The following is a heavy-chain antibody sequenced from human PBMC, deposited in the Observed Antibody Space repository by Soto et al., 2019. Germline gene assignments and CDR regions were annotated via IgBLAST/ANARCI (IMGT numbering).Heavy chain of an antibody. J-gene: IGHJ4*02. Sequence: GGSLRLSCTASGFTFSSDSMIWVRQAPGKGLELISYISSSSTTIYYADSVKGRFTVSRDNAKNSVYLQMNSLTDEDTAVYYCARKFDSSGYYKTPFDHWGRGTLVTVSS. V-gene: IGHV3-48*02. CDR3: ARKFDSSGYYKTPFDH. D-gene: IGHD3-22*01. CDR2: ISSSSTTI. CDR1: GFTFSSDS.